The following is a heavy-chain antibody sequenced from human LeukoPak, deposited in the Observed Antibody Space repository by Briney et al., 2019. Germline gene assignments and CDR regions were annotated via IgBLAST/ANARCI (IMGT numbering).Heavy chain of an antibody. CDR2: INPNGGGT. J-gene: IGHJ6*02. CDR3: ATKYGDYSVGMDV. CDR1: GYTFTGYY. V-gene: IGHV1-2*02. Sequence: ASVKVSCKASGYTFTGYYMHWVRQAPGQGLEWMGWINPNGGGTNYAQKFQGRVTMTRDTSISTAYLELSRLRSDDTAVYYCATKYGDYSVGMDVWGQGTTVTVSS. D-gene: IGHD4-17*01.